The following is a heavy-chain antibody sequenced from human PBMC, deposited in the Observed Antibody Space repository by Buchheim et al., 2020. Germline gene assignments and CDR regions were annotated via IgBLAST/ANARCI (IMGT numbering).Heavy chain of an antibody. Sequence: QLQLQESGPGLVKPSETLSLTCTVSGGSISSRSYYWGWIRQPPGKGLEWIGGIYYRGSAYYNPSLNSRVTISVDTSTAQFSLKLSSVTAADTAVYYCARLERHYDILTGYSYYYYGMDVWGQGTT. V-gene: IGHV4-39*01. CDR2: IYYRGSA. J-gene: IGHJ6*02. D-gene: IGHD3-9*01. CDR3: ARLERHYDILTGYSYYYYGMDV. CDR1: GGSISSRSYY.